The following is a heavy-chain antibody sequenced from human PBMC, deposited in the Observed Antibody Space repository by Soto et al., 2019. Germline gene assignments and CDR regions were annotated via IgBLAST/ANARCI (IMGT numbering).Heavy chain of an antibody. CDR1: GFTFDNYA. Sequence: PGGSLRLSCAASGFTFDNYAMHWVRQAPGKGLEWVSLISWDGGSTYYADSVKGRFTISRGNSKNSLFLQMNSLRTEDSAFYYCTKTVHTALVGPFYFDSWGRGTLVTVSS. CDR2: ISWDGGST. V-gene: IGHV3-43D*04. J-gene: IGHJ4*01. CDR3: TKTVHTALVGPFYFDS. D-gene: IGHD1-26*01.